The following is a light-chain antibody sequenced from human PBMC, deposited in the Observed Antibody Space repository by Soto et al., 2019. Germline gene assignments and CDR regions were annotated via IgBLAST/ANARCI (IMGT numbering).Light chain of an antibody. CDR3: QQYNSYSWT. V-gene: IGKV1-5*01. Sequence: DIQMTQYPSTLSASVGDRVTITCRASQSISNWLAWYQQKPGKAPKLLIYDASSLKSGVPSRFSVSGSGTEFLLTISSLQPDDFATYYCQQYNSYSWTFGQGTKVDIK. CDR1: QSISNW. J-gene: IGKJ1*01. CDR2: DAS.